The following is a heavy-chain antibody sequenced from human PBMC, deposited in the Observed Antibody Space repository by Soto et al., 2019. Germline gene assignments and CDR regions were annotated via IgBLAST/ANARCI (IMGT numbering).Heavy chain of an antibody. J-gene: IGHJ5*02. Sequence: SQTLSLTCAVSGDSVSSNSAAWNWIRQSPSRGLEWLGRTYYRSKWYNDYAVSVKSRITINPDTSKNQFSLQLNSVTPEDTAVYYSARGGQQPILNWFDPWGQGTLVTVS. CDR3: ARGGQQPILNWFDP. D-gene: IGHD6-13*01. V-gene: IGHV6-1*01. CDR1: GDSVSSNSAA. CDR2: TYYRSKWYN.